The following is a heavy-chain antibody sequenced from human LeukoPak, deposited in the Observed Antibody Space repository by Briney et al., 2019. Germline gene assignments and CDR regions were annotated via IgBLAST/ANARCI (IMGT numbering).Heavy chain of an antibody. J-gene: IGHJ6*02. CDR1: GYIFTSYW. CDR3: ARRTAMDPFCYGMDV. V-gene: IGHV5-10-1*01. Sequence: GESLQISCKGSGYIFTSYWISWVRQLPGKGLEWMGRIDPSDSYTNYSPSFQGHVTISAHQSLSTAYLQWSSLKASDTAMYYCARRTAMDPFCYGMDVWGQGTTVTVSS. D-gene: IGHD5-18*01. CDR2: IDPSDSYT.